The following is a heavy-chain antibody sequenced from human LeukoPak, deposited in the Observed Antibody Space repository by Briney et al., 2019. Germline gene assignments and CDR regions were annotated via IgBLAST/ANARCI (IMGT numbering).Heavy chain of an antibody. CDR2: ISSSSSYI. CDR3: ARLYTAMVQDY. D-gene: IGHD5-18*01. J-gene: IGHJ4*02. CDR1: GFTFSSYS. V-gene: IGHV3-21*01. Sequence: GSLRLSCAASGFTFSSYSMNWGRQAPGKGLEWVSSISSSSSYIYYADSVKGRFTISRDNAKNSLYLQMNSLRAEDTAVYYCARLYTAMVQDYWGQGTLVTVSS.